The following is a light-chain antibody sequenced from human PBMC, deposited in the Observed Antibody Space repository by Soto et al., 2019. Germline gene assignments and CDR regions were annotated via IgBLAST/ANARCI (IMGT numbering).Light chain of an antibody. Sequence: QSVLTQPPSLSGAPGQRVTISCTGSRSNIGAGYDVHWYEHLPGTAPKVLIFDNSNRPSGVPDRFSGSKSGTSASLAITGLQAEDEAVYYCHSYDVSLRGPAFGGGTKVTVL. V-gene: IGLV1-40*01. J-gene: IGLJ2*01. CDR2: DNS. CDR1: RSNIGAGYD. CDR3: HSYDVSLRGPA.